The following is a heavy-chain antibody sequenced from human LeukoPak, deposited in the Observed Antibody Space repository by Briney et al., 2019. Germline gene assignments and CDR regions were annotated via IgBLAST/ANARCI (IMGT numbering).Heavy chain of an antibody. CDR3: ATGGVLRGVIVAAREFDY. CDR2: INPDSGVT. J-gene: IGHJ4*02. V-gene: IGHV1-2*02. Sequence: ASGRVSCKASGHIFSGYYIHWVRQTPGQGLEWMGWINPDSGVTNYAQKFQGRVTMTRDTSINTAYMELSRLRSDDTAVYYCATGGVLRGVIVAAREFDYWGQGTLVTVSS. CDR1: GHIFSGYY. D-gene: IGHD3-10*01.